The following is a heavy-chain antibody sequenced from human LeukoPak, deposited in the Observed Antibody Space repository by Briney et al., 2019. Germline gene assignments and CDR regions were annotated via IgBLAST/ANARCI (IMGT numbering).Heavy chain of an antibody. D-gene: IGHD2-2*01. CDR3: ARVASDAVKYYFDY. V-gene: IGHV4-38-2*01. CDR2: IYHSGST. Sequence: SETVSLTCAVSGYSSSSGYYLGWIRHPPGEGLEWIGSIYHSGSTLYNPPLKSRDTISVDSSKNQFSLKLTSVTAADTAVYYCARVASDAVKYYFDYWGQGTLVIVSS. CDR1: GYSSSSGYY. J-gene: IGHJ4*02.